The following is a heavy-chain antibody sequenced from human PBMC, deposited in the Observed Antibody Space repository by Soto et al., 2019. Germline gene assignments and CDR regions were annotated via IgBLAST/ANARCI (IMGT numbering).Heavy chain of an antibody. CDR3: TTDRVQGRDPKVPRYYFDY. J-gene: IGHJ4*02. CDR1: GFTFSNAW. CDR2: IKSKTDGGTT. Sequence: GGSLRLSCAASGFTFSNAWMSWVRQAPGKGLEWVGRIKSKTDGGTTDYAAPVKGRFTISRDDSKNTLYLQMNSLKTEDTAVYYCTTDRVQGRDPKVPRYYFDYWGQGTLVTVSS. D-gene: IGHD2-21*02. V-gene: IGHV3-15*01.